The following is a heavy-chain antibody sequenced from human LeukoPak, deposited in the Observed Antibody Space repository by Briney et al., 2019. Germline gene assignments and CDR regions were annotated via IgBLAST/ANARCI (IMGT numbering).Heavy chain of an antibody. Sequence: SETLSLTCTVSGGSIISDYWSWFRQPPGKGLEWIGYIYYSGSTNYNPSLKCRVTILVDTSKKQFSLKLSSVTAADTAVYYCARWTYSGSYYYMDVWGKGTTVTVSS. J-gene: IGHJ6*03. CDR2: IYYSGST. V-gene: IGHV4-59*01. CDR3: ARWTYSGSYYYMDV. CDR1: GGSIISDY. D-gene: IGHD1-26*01.